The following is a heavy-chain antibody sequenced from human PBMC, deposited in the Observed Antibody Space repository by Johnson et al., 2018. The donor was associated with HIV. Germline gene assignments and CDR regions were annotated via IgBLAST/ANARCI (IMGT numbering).Heavy chain of an antibody. CDR3: ARDLLGYCTGGSCYSVVEAFDI. V-gene: IGHV3-74*01. CDR2: INNDGSST. D-gene: IGHD2-15*01. Sequence: VQLVESGGGLVQPGGSLRLSCAASGFTFSTYWMHWVRQVPGKGLMWVSRINNDGSSTNYADSVKGRFTISRDNAKNTLYLQMHSLRAEDTAMYYCARDLLGYCTGGSCYSVVEAFDIWGQGTMVTVS. J-gene: IGHJ3*02. CDR1: GFTFSTYW.